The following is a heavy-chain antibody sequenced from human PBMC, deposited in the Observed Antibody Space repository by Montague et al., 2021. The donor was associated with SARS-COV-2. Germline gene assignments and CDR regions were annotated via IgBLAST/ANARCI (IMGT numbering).Heavy chain of an antibody. V-gene: IGHV4-59*08. CDR1: GGSISSYY. CDR2: IYYSGST. CDR3: ARAGSGSYSFYYYYGMDA. Sequence: SETLSLTCTVSGGSISSYYWSWIRQPPGKGLEWIGYIYYSGSTNYNPSLKSRVTISVDTSKNQFSLKLSSVTAADTAVYYCARAGSGSYSFYYYYGMDAWGQGSKVTVSS. J-gene: IGHJ6*02. D-gene: IGHD3-10*01.